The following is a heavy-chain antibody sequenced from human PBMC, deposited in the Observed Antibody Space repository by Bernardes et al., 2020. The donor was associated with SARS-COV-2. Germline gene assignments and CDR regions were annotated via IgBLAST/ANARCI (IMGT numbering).Heavy chain of an antibody. D-gene: IGHD5-12*01. Sequence: GGSLRLSCAASGFSFNTYNMNWVRQAPGKGLEWVSSISSSSGFIKYADSVKGRFTISRDNAKSSLYLQMNSLRADDTAVYYCARDNSEVANYHGMDVWGQGTTVTVSS. CDR3: ARDNSEVANYHGMDV. J-gene: IGHJ6*02. CDR2: ISSSSGFI. V-gene: IGHV3-21*01. CDR1: GFSFNTYN.